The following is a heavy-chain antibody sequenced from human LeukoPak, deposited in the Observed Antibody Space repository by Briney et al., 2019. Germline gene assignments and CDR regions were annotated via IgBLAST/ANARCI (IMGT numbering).Heavy chain of an antibody. Sequence: PGGSLRLSCAASGFTFSDYYMSWNRQAPGKGLEWVSYISSSGSTIYHADSVKGRFTISRDNAKNSLYLQMNSLRAEDTAVYYCARARYYYDSSGYYYSSEYFQHWGQGTLVTVSS. CDR2: ISSSGSTI. V-gene: IGHV3-11*04. D-gene: IGHD3-22*01. CDR1: GFTFSDYY. CDR3: ARARYYYDSSGYYYSSEYFQH. J-gene: IGHJ1*01.